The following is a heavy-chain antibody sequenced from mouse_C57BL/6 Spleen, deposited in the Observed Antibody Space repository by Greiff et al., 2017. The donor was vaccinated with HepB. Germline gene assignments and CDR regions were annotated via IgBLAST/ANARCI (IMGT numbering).Heavy chain of an antibody. J-gene: IGHJ4*01. CDR2: IDPSDSYT. CDR3: ARSGTVDY. Sequence: QVQLQQPGAELVKPGASVKLSCKASGYTFTSYWMQWVKQRPGQGLEWIGEIDPSDSYTNYNQKFKDKATLTVDTSSSTAYMQLSSLTSEDSAVYYCARSGTVDYWGQGTSVTVSS. D-gene: IGHD4-1*01. V-gene: IGHV1-50*01. CDR1: GYTFTSYW.